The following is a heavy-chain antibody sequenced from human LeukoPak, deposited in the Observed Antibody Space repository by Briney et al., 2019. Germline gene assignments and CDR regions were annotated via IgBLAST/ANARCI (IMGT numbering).Heavy chain of an antibody. D-gene: IGHD4/OR15-4a*01. CDR3: VRDLGFGALDY. Sequence: GASVKVSCKASGYTFTSYGISWVRQAPGQGLEWMRWISGYNDNAKYAQKVLGRVTMTTDTSTSTAYMEVRSLRSDDTAVYYCVRDLGFGALDYWGQGTLVIVSS. CDR2: ISGYNDNA. CDR1: GYTFTSYG. J-gene: IGHJ4*02. V-gene: IGHV1-18*01.